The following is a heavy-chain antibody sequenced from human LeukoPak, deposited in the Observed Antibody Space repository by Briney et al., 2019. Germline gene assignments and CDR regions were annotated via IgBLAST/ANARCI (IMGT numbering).Heavy chain of an antibody. CDR2: INAGNGNT. D-gene: IGHD1-26*01. Sequence: ASVNVSCKASGYTFTSYAMHWVRQAPGQRLEWMGWINAGNGNTKYSQKFQGRVTITRDTSASTAYMELSSLRSEDTAVYYCARASGSYLPFDYWGQGTLVTVSS. CDR1: GYTFTSYA. J-gene: IGHJ4*02. CDR3: ARASGSYLPFDY. V-gene: IGHV1-3*01.